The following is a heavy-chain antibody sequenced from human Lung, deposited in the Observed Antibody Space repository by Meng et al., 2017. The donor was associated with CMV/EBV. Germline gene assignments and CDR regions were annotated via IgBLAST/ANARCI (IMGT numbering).Heavy chain of an antibody. CDR2: ISSYNGNT. V-gene: IGHV1-18*01. J-gene: IGHJ4*02. Sequence: ASVKVSXKASGYTFTTYGVTWVRQAPGQGLEWMGWISSYNGNTKYAQKVQGRVTLTTDTSTNTAYMELRSLRSDDTAVYYCAREYTSGWYGADYWGQGTLVTVPQ. D-gene: IGHD6-19*01. CDR1: GYTFTTYG. CDR3: AREYTSGWYGADY.